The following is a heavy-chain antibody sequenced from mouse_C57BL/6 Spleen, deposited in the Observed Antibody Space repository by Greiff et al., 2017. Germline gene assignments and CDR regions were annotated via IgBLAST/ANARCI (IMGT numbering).Heavy chain of an antibody. CDR1: GYTFTSYW. CDR3: ASLRPEWAMDY. V-gene: IGHV1-53*01. J-gene: IGHJ4*01. CDR2: INASNGGI. Sequence: VQLQQPGTELVKPGASVKLSCKASGYTFTSYWMHWVKQRPGQGLEWIGNINASNGGINDNEKFKSKDTLTVDKSSSTSYMQISSLTSEASAVYYCASLRPEWAMDYWGQGTSVTVSS.